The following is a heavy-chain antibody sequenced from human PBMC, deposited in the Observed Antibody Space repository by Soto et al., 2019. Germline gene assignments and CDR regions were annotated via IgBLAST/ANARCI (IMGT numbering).Heavy chain of an antibody. V-gene: IGHV3-23*01. Sequence: EVQLLESGGGLVQPGGSLRLSCAASGFTFSSYAMTWVRQAPGKGLEWVSSISGSGDSAYYADSVKGRFTISRDNSKNTLYLKMSSLGAEDTAVYYCGKEGYFGSYSGLDVWGQGTTVTVSS. D-gene: IGHD3-9*01. J-gene: IGHJ6*02. CDR3: GKEGYFGSYSGLDV. CDR1: GFTFSSYA. CDR2: ISGSGDSA.